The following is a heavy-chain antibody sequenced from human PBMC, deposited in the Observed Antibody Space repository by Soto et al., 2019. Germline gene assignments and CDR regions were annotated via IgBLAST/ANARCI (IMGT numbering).Heavy chain of an antibody. V-gene: IGHV4-39*01. CDR2: IYYSGST. Sequence: SETTSITCTVSGCSISSSSYYWGWIRQPPGKGLEWIGSIYYSGSTYYNPSLKSRVTIPVDTSKNQFSLKLSSVTAADTAVYYCARHELLYYYYYYGMDVWGQGTTVTVSS. J-gene: IGHJ6*02. D-gene: IGHD1-26*01. CDR1: GCSISSSSYY. CDR3: ARHELLYYYYYYGMDV.